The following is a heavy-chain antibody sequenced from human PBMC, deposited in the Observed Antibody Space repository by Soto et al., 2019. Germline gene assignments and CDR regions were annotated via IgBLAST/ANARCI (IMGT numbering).Heavy chain of an antibody. Sequence: SETLSLTCTVSGVSISSYYWSWIRQPPGKGLEWIGYIYYSGSTNYNPSLKSRVTISVDTSKNQFSLKLSSVTAADTAVYYCASIIAVAGTRVDWFDPWGQGTLVTVSS. D-gene: IGHD6-19*01. CDR3: ASIIAVAGTRVDWFDP. CDR1: GVSISSYY. V-gene: IGHV4-59*01. J-gene: IGHJ5*02. CDR2: IYYSGST.